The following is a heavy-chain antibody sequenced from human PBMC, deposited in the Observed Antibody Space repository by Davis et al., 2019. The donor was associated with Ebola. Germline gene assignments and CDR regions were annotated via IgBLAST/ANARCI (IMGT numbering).Heavy chain of an antibody. J-gene: IGHJ6*02. CDR1: GYTFTSYA. Sequence: ASVKVSCKASGYTFTSYAMHWVRQAPGQRLEWMGWINAGNGNTKYSQKFQGRVTITRDTSASTAYMELSSLRSEDTAVYYCARDDMGWDYYYGMDVWGQGTTVTVSS. V-gene: IGHV1-3*01. CDR3: ARDDMGWDYYYGMDV. CDR2: INAGNGNT. D-gene: IGHD6-19*01.